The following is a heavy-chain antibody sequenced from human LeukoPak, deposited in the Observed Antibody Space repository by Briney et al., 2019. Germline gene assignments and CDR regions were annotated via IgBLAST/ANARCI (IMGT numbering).Heavy chain of an antibody. CDR1: GLIVSSNY. Sequence: PGGSLRLSCAASGLIVSSNYMNWVRQAPGKGLEWVSIIYSGGSTHYADSVKGRFTVSRDDSKNTLYLQMNSLRAEDTAVYYWARDQEGRICSGGTCYLGWSFDLWGRGTLSLSPQ. D-gene: IGHD2-15*01. CDR3: ARDQEGRICSGGTCYLGWSFDL. J-gene: IGHJ2*01. CDR2: IYSGGST. V-gene: IGHV3-53*01.